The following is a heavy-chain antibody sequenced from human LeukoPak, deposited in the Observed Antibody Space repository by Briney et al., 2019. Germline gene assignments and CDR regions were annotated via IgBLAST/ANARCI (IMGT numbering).Heavy chain of an antibody. J-gene: IGHJ3*02. V-gene: IGHV3-7*01. CDR3: ARDRGGGDFWSGYQDAFDI. D-gene: IGHD3-3*01. CDR1: GFTFSSNS. Sequence: PGGSLRLSCAASGFTFSSNSMTWVRQAPGKGLEWVANIKEDGSEKHYVDSVKGRFTISRDNDQNLLYLQMNSLIAEDTAVYYCARDRGGGDFWSGYQDAFDIWGQGTRVTVSS. CDR2: IKEDGSEK.